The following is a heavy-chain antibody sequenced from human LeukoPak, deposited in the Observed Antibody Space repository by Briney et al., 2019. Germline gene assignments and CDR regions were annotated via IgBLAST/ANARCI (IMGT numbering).Heavy chain of an antibody. CDR1: GFTFSTYW. CDR2: INRDGSGK. Sequence: GGSLRLSCEASGFTFSTYWMTWVRQPPGKGLEWVASINRDGSGKYYVDSVKGRFTISRDNAQKSLYLQMNSLRVDDTAVYYCARAVTSTEGYWGQGTLVTVSS. CDR3: ARAVTSTEGY. J-gene: IGHJ4*02. V-gene: IGHV3-7*03. D-gene: IGHD4-17*01.